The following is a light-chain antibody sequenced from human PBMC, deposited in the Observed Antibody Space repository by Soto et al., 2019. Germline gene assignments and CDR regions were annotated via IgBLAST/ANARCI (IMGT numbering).Light chain of an antibody. CDR2: AAS. CDR3: LQQNSYPLM. J-gene: IGKJ1*01. Sequence: DIQMTQSPSSLSASVGDRVTITCRSSQGIGNDLGWYQQKPGKAPHRLIYAASTLQSGVPSRFSGSGSVTEFTLTIISLQPEDFANYYCLQQNSYPLMFGQGTKVEIK. CDR1: QGIGND. V-gene: IGKV1-17*01.